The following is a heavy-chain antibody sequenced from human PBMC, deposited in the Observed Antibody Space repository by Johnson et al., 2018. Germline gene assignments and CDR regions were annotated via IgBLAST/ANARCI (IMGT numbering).Heavy chain of an antibody. D-gene: IGHD6-13*01. J-gene: IGHJ1*01. V-gene: IGHV3-7*01. CDR3: AKDPHDSSWYRYFQH. Sequence: VQLQESGGGLVQPGGSLRLSCVASGFTFMAYSMTWVRQAPGKGLEWVANIDQDGLEEHYVDSVKGRFTISRDNAKNSLYLRMKSLRAEDTAVYYCAKDPHDSSWYRYFQHWGRGTLVTVSS. CDR1: GFTFMAYS. CDR2: IDQDGLEE.